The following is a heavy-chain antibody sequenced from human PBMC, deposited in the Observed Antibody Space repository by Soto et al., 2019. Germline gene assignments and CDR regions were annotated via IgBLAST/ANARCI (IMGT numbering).Heavy chain of an antibody. V-gene: IGHV5-51*01. CDR2: IHPGDSDT. Sequence: GESLKISCEGSGYSFSTYWVAWVRQIPGKGLEWMGIIHPGDSDTRYNPSFKGQVTMSVDTSINTAYLQWSSLAASDAGIYYCARQNVWQKQPTFDYWGQGTLVTVSS. CDR1: GYSFSTYW. CDR3: ARQNVWQKQPTFDY. D-gene: IGHD1-1*01. J-gene: IGHJ4*02.